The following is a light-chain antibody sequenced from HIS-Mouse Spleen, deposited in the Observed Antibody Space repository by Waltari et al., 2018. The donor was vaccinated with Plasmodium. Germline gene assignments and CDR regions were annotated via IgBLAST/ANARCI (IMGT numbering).Light chain of an antibody. Sequence: EIVMTQPPATLSVSPGQSATLSCRASPSVSSNLAWYQQKPGQAPRLLIYGASTRATGIPARFSGSGSGTEFTLTISSLQSEDFAVYYCQQYNNWSFTFGPGTKVDIK. CDR2: GAS. J-gene: IGKJ3*01. V-gene: IGKV3-15*01. CDR3: QQYNNWSFT. CDR1: PSVSSN.